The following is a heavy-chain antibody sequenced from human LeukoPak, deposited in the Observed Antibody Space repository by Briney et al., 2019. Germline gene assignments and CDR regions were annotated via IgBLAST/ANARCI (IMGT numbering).Heavy chain of an antibody. Sequence: ASVKVSCKASGYTFTGYYLHWVRQAPGQELQWIGWINPNSYGTKYAQKFQDRVTMTRDTSINTAYMELSGLTSDDTAIYYCVRDLRGKDDFWGQGTLVTVSS. V-gene: IGHV1-2*02. CDR3: VRDLRGKDDF. CDR2: INPNSYGT. J-gene: IGHJ4*02. D-gene: IGHD1-1*01. CDR1: GYTFTGYY.